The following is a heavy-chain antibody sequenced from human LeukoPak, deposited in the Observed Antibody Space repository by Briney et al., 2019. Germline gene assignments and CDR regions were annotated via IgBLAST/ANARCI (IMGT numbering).Heavy chain of an antibody. J-gene: IGHJ6*02. D-gene: IGHD2-8*02. CDR3: ARDYPLRVDGLDV. CDR1: GFTFSSYA. V-gene: IGHV3-23*01. CDR2: ISGSGSIT. Sequence: PGGSLRLSCAASGFTFSSYAMNWVRQAPGKGLEWVSTISGSGSITYYADSVKGRFIISRDNSKNTLYVQMDSLTVEDTAVYFCARDYPLRVDGLDVWGQGTTVTVSS.